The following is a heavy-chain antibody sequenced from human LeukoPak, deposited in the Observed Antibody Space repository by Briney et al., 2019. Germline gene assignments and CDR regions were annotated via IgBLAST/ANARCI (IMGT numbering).Heavy chain of an antibody. D-gene: IGHD1-14*01. V-gene: IGHV3-48*04. CDR2: ISTSGSTI. CDR1: GFTFRDYG. CDR3: AKTLTPYPFDY. J-gene: IGHJ4*02. Sequence: QPGGSLRLSCAASGFTFRDYGMHWVRQSPGKGLEWISYISTSGSTIYYADSVKGRFTISRDNAKNSLYLQMNSLRAEDTAVYYCAKTLTPYPFDYWGQGTLVTVSS.